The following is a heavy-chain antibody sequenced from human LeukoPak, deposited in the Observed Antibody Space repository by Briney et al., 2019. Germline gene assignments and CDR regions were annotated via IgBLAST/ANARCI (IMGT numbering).Heavy chain of an antibody. Sequence: SETLSLTCTVSGGSISSYYWSWIRQPPGKGLEWIGYIYYSGSTNYNPSLKSRVTISVDTSKNQFSLKLSSVTAAASAVYYCARDEGSGWGPYFDYWGQGTLVTVSS. CDR2: IYYSGST. D-gene: IGHD6-19*01. CDR1: GGSISSYY. CDR3: ARDEGSGWGPYFDY. V-gene: IGHV4-59*01. J-gene: IGHJ4*02.